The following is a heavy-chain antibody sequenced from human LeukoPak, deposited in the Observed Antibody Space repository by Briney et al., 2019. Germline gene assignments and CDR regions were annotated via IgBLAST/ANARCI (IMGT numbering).Heavy chain of an antibody. D-gene: IGHD5-12*01. J-gene: IGHJ4*02. V-gene: IGHV3-15*01. CDR3: TSGRIVAGEAFDY. CDR2: IKSKAAGGTT. Sequence: GGSLRLSCASSGVTFSNAWMNWVRQAPGKGLEWVGRIKSKAAGGTTDYAAPVKGRFTISRDDSKDTLYLQMNSLKTEDTAVYYCTSGRIVAGEAFDYWGQGTLVTVSS. CDR1: GVTFSNAW.